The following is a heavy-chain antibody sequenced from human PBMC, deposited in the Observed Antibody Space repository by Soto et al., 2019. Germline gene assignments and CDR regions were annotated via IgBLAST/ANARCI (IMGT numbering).Heavy chain of an antibody. V-gene: IGHV3-48*02. Sequence: GGSLRLSCAASGFTFSSYSMNWVRQAPGKGLEWVSYISSSSSTIYYADSVKGRFTISRDNAKNSLYLQMNSLRDEDTAVYYCARDEDVGATTPEAPGRSDFGYYYYGMDVWGQGTTVTVSS. CDR1: GFTFSSYS. D-gene: IGHD1-26*01. CDR2: ISSSSSTI. J-gene: IGHJ6*02. CDR3: ARDEDVGATTPEAPGRSDFGYYYYGMDV.